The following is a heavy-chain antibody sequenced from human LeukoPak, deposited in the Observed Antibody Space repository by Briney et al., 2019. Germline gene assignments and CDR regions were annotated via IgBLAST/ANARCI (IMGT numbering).Heavy chain of an antibody. V-gene: IGHV4-59*08. J-gene: IGHJ5*02. Sequence: SETLSLTCTVSGGSISSYYWSWIRQPPGKGLEWIGYIYYSGSTNYNPSLKSRVTISVDTSKNQFSLKLSSVTAADTAVYYCARHDYYSNYGDWFDPWGQGTLVTVSS. CDR3: ARHDYYSNYGDWFDP. D-gene: IGHD4-11*01. CDR1: GGSISSYY. CDR2: IYYSGST.